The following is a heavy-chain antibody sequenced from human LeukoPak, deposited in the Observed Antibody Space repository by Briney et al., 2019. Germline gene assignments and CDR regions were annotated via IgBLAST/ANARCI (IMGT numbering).Heavy chain of an antibody. CDR1: GYTFTSYG. D-gene: IGHD2-15*01. Sequence: ASVKVSSKASGYTFTSYGIGWVRQAPGQGIEWMGWISAYNGNTNYAQKLQGRVTMTTDTSTSTAYMELRSLRSDDTAVYYCARDLIGLGYYFDYWGQGTLVTVSS. CDR3: ARDLIGLGYYFDY. J-gene: IGHJ4*02. V-gene: IGHV1-18*01. CDR2: ISAYNGNT.